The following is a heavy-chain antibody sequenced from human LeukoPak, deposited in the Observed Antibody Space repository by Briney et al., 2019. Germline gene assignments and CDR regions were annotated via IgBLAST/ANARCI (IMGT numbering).Heavy chain of an antibody. Sequence: SETLSLTCAVSGGSISSGGYSWSWIRQPPGKGLEWIGSIYPSGSTYYNPSLKSRVIISLDRSENQFSLKLTSVTAADTAVYYCARGGIQLWFGAFDIWGQGTMVTVSS. J-gene: IGHJ3*02. V-gene: IGHV4-30-2*01. D-gene: IGHD5-18*01. CDR2: IYPSGST. CDR1: GGSISSGGYS. CDR3: ARGGIQLWFGAFDI.